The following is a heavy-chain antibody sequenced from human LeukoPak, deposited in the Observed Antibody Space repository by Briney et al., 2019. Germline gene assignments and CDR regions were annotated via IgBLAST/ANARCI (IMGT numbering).Heavy chain of an antibody. Sequence: GESLKISSKGSGSSFTTYWIVWGRQMPGKGLEWMGIIYPGDSDTRYSPSFQGQVTISADKSINTAYLQWSSLKASDTAMYYCASGMTTSHYYGLDVWGQGTTVTVSS. CDR2: IYPGDSDT. D-gene: IGHD4-17*01. V-gene: IGHV5-51*01. J-gene: IGHJ6*02. CDR3: ASGMTTSHYYGLDV. CDR1: GSSFTTYW.